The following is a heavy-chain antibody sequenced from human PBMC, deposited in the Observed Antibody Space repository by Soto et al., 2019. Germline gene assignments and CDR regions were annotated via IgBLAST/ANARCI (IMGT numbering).Heavy chain of an antibody. CDR1: GFIFSSYA. V-gene: IGHV3-23*01. Sequence: EVQLLESGGGSVQPGGSLRLSCAASGFIFSSYAMNWVRQVPGKGLEWVSAIGSGGTTHYADSVKGRFTISRDNSKNTMYLQRNSLSDEDTAVYYCAKYHYGSGNSYALDIWGQGTMVTVSS. D-gene: IGHD3-10*01. J-gene: IGHJ3*02. CDR3: AKYHYGSGNSYALDI. CDR2: IGSGGTT.